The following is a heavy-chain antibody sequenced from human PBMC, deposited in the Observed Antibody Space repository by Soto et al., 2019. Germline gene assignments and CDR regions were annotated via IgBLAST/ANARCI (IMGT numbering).Heavy chain of an antibody. D-gene: IGHD6-19*01. J-gene: IGHJ4*02. CDR1: GYTFTSYG. V-gene: IGHV1-18*01. CDR2: ISAYNGNT. Sequence: ASVKVSCKASGYTFTSYGISWVRQAPGQGLEWMGWISAYNGNTNYAQKLQGRVTMTTDTSTSTAYMELRSLRSDDTAVYYCARGLAVAGPGRYFDYWGQGTLVTVSS. CDR3: ARGLAVAGPGRYFDY.